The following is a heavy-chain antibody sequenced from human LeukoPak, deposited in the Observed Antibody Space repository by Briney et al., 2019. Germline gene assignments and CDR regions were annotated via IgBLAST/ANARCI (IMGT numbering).Heavy chain of an antibody. CDR3: AKDRSITMIVVVITFFDY. D-gene: IGHD3-22*01. V-gene: IGHV3-23*01. CDR2: ISGSGGST. Sequence: GGSLRLSCAVSGFTFSSYAMSWVRQAPGKGLEWVSAISGSGGSTYYADSVKGRFTISRDNSKNTLYLQMNSLRAEDTAVYYCAKDRSITMIVVVITFFDYWGQGTLVTVSS. J-gene: IGHJ4*02. CDR1: GFTFSSYA.